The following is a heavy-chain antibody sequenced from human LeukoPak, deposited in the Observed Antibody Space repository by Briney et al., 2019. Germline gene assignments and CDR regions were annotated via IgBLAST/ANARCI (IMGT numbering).Heavy chain of an antibody. J-gene: IGHJ4*02. CDR2: INHSGST. Sequence: SETLSLTCAVSGGPFSGYSWNWIRQPPGKGLEWIGEINHSGSTNYNPSLKNQVTMSIDTSKNQFSLRLSSVTAADTAVYYRARGLEGYSYGYSEFDYWGQGALVTVSS. CDR1: GGPFSGYS. CDR3: ARGLEGYSYGYSEFDY. V-gene: IGHV4-34*01. D-gene: IGHD5-18*01.